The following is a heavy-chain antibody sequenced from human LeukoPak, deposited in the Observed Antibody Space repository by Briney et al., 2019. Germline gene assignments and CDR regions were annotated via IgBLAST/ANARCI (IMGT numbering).Heavy chain of an antibody. CDR3: AIVCITMVRGVKWSYYFDY. J-gene: IGHJ4*02. D-gene: IGHD3-10*01. CDR2: ISSSSSYI. V-gene: IGHV3-21*01. Sequence: PGGSLRLSCAASGFTFSSYSMNWVRQAPGKGLEWVSSISSSSSYIYYADSVKGRFTISRDNAKNSLHLQMNSLRAEDTAVYYCAIVCITMVRGVKWSYYFDYWGQGTLVTVSS. CDR1: GFTFSSYS.